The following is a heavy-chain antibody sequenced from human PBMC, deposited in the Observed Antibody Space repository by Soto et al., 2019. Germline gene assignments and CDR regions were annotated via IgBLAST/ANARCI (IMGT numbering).Heavy chain of an antibody. Sequence: EVQLLEAGGNLIQPGGSLRLSCAASGFSFSNYAMSWVRQAPGQGVEWLSAISGPGSTIYYADSVKGRFTISRDNSKNTLYLQMNSLTGEDTAVYYCAKMLTMVRGVTGLRDFDFWGQGTLVTVSS. CDR2: ISGPGSTI. J-gene: IGHJ4*02. V-gene: IGHV3-23*01. CDR1: GFSFSNYA. D-gene: IGHD3-10*01. CDR3: AKMLTMVRGVTGLRDFDF.